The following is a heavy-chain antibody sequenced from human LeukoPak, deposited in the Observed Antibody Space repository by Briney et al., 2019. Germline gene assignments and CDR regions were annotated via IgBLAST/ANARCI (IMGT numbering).Heavy chain of an antibody. CDR2: IRYDGSNK. Sequence: PGGSLRLSCAASGFTFSSYGMHWVRQAPGKGLEWVAFIRYDGSNKYYADSVKGRFTISRDNSKNTLYLQMNSLRAEDTAVYYCAKDSRSWVSSGVAFDIWGQGTMVTVSS. J-gene: IGHJ3*02. V-gene: IGHV3-30*02. CDR3: AKDSRSWVSSGVAFDI. D-gene: IGHD3-22*01. CDR1: GFTFSSYG.